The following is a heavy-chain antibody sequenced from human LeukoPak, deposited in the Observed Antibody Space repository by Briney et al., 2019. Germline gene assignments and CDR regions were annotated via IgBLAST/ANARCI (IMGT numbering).Heavy chain of an antibody. J-gene: IGHJ6*03. D-gene: IGHD3-22*01. CDR3: ARNNLYYYDSRGYYYPYYYCYYMDV. CDR1: GFTFSSYE. Sequence: PGGSLRLSCAASGFTFSSYEMNWVRQAPGKGLEWVSYISSSGSTIYYADSVKGRFTISRDNAKNSLYLQMNSLRAQDMAVYYCARNNLYYYDSRGYYYPYYYCYYMDVWGKGTTVTVSS. CDR2: ISSSGSTI. V-gene: IGHV3-48*03.